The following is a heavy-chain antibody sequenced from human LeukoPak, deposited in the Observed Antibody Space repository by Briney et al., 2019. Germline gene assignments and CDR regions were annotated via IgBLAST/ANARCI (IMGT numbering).Heavy chain of an antibody. CDR3: ARSGYSSGWFNWFDP. CDR1: GFTFSSYS. CDR2: ISSSSSYI. Sequence: GGSLRLSCAASGFTFSSYSMNWVRQAPGKGLEWVSSISSSSSYIYYADSVKGRFTISRDNAKNSLYLQMNSLRAEDTAVYYCARSGYSSGWFNWFDPWGQGTLVTASS. D-gene: IGHD6-19*01. V-gene: IGHV3-21*01. J-gene: IGHJ5*02.